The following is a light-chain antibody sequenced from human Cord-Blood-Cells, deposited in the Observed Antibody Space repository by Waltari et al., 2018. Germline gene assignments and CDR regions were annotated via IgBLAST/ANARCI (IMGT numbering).Light chain of an antibody. CDR3: QTWGTGKGV. J-gene: IGLJ3*02. Sequence: QLVLTQSPSASASLGASVKLTCTLSSGHSSYAIAWHQQQPEKGTRYLMKLNSDGSHSKGDGIPDRFSGSSSGAERYLTISSLQSEDEADYYCQTWGTGKGVFGGGTKLTVL. V-gene: IGLV4-69*01. CDR1: SGHSSYA. CDR2: LNSDGSH.